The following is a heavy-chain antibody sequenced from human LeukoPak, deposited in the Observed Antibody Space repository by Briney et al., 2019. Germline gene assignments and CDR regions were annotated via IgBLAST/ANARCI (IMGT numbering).Heavy chain of an antibody. CDR3: AIGVGRRYFDWLPITPGGMHV. CDR2: INHSGST. CDR1: GGSFSGYY. D-gene: IGHD3-9*01. Sequence: SETLSLTCAVYGGSFSGYYWSWIRQPPGKGLEWIGEINHSGSTNYNPSLKSRVTISVDTSKNQFSLKLSSVPAADTAVYYCAIGVGRRYFDWLPITPGGMHVWGQGTTVTVSS. V-gene: IGHV4-34*01. J-gene: IGHJ6*02.